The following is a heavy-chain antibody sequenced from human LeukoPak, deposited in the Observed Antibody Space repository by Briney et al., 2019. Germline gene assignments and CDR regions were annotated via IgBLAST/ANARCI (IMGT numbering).Heavy chain of an antibody. CDR1: GGSISSGSYY. CDR3: AASSGWYNDAFDI. CDR2: IYTSGST. Sequence: NPSETLSLTCTVSGGSISSGSYYWSWVRQPAGKGLEWIGRIYTSGSTNCNPSLKSRVTISVDTSKNQFSLKLSSVTAADTAVYYCAASSGWYNDAFDIWGQGTMVTVSS. J-gene: IGHJ3*02. V-gene: IGHV4-61*02. D-gene: IGHD6-19*01.